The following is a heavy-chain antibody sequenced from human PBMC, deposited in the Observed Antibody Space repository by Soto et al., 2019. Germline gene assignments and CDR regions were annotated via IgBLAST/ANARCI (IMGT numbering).Heavy chain of an antibody. CDR3: ARDQGWYAN. V-gene: IGHV3-23*01. Sequence: GGSLRLSCAASGFTFSSYVMSWVRQAPGKGLEWVSGLSGSGATTYYADSVQGRFTISRDNSENTLYLQMNSLRAEGTAVYYCARDQGWYANWGQGTLVTVSS. D-gene: IGHD2-8*01. CDR2: LSGSGATT. CDR1: GFTFSSYV. J-gene: IGHJ4*02.